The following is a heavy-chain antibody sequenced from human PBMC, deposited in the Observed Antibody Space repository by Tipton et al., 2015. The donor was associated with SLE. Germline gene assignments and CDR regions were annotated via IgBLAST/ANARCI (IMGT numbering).Heavy chain of an antibody. CDR3: ASEGAAGYNWFDP. CDR2: IYTSGST. D-gene: IGHD6-13*01. J-gene: IGHJ5*02. V-gene: IGHV4-4*07. CDR1: GGSISSHY. Sequence: TLSLTCTVSGGSISSHYWSWIRQPAGKGLEWIGHIYTSGSTNCNPSLKSRVTISLDTSKNQFSLKLSSVTAADTAVYYCASEGAAGYNWFDPWGQGTLVTVSS.